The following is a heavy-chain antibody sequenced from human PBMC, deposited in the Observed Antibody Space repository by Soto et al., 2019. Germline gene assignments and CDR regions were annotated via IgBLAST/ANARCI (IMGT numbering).Heavy chain of an antibody. V-gene: IGHV3-73*01. Sequence: EVQLVESGGGLVQPGGSLKLSCAASGFTFSGSAMHWVRQASGKGLEWVGRIRSKANNYATAYAASVKGRFTISRDDSKNTAYLQMNSLKTEDTAVYYCTRQYDYGDYLGSGDIFDIWGQGTMVTVS. J-gene: IGHJ3*02. CDR3: TRQYDYGDYLGSGDIFDI. CDR1: GFTFSGSA. D-gene: IGHD4-17*01. CDR2: IRSKANNYAT.